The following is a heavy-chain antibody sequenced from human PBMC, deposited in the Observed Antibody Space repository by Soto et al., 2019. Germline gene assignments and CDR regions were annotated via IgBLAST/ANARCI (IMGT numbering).Heavy chain of an antibody. J-gene: IGHJ4*02. CDR1: GYTLTSYG. V-gene: IGHV1-18*01. D-gene: IGHD3-9*01. Sequence: ASVKVSCQASGYTLTSYGISWVRQAPGQGLEWMGWISAYNGNTNYAQKLQGRVTMTTDTSTSTAYMELRSLRSNDTAVYYCARASLDWYYFDYWGQGTLVTVSS. CDR2: ISAYNGNT. CDR3: ARASLDWYYFDY.